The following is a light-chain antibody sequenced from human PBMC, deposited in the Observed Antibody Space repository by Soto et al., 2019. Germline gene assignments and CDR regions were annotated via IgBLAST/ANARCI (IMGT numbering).Light chain of an antibody. CDR1: QGLSNF. CDR2: AAS. V-gene: IGKV1-27*01. J-gene: IGKJ1*01. CDR3: QKYNSAPWT. Sequence: QMNQAPTPLSSSVGDRVPITFPARQGLSNFLGWYQQKPGKVPKLLIYAASTLQSGVPSRFSGSGSGTDFTLTISSLQPEDVATYYCQKYNSAPWTFGQGTKVEIK.